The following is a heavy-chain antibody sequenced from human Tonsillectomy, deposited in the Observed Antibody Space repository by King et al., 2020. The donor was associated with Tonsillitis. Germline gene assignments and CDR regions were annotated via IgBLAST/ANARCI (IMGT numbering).Heavy chain of an antibody. CDR3: AKGDGGELLYWYFDL. D-gene: IGHD1-26*01. Sequence: VQLVESGGGLVQPGRSLRLSCAASGFTFDDYAMHWVRQAPGKGLEWVSGISWNSGSIGYADSVKGRFTISRDNAKNSLYLQMNSLRAEDTALYHCAKGDGGELLYWYFDLWGRGTLVTVSS. V-gene: IGHV3-9*01. CDR2: ISWNSGSI. J-gene: IGHJ2*01. CDR1: GFTFDDYA.